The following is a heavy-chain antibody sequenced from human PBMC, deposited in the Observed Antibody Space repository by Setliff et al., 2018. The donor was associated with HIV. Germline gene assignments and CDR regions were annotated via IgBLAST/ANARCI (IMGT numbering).Heavy chain of an antibody. Sequence: PSETLSLTCTVSGGSISSSSYYWGWIRQPPGEGLEWVGSIYNSGSRYYNPSLNSRVTISVDTSKNQFSLKLSSVTAADTAVYYCARLGRVAAAGSSSYMDVWGKGTTVTVSS. V-gene: IGHV4-39*01. CDR3: ARLGRVAAAGSSSYMDV. CDR2: IYNSGSR. J-gene: IGHJ6*03. D-gene: IGHD6-13*01. CDR1: GGSISSSSYY.